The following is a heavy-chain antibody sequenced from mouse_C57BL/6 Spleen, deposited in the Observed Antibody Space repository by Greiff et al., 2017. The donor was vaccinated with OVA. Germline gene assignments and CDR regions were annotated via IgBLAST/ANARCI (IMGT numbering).Heavy chain of an antibody. V-gene: IGHV3-6*01. Sequence: EVKLMESGPGLVKPSQSLSLTCSVTGYSITSGYYWNWIRQFPGNKLEWMGYISYDGSNNYNPSLKNRISITRDTSKNQFFLKLNSVTTEDTATYYCARVYSYAMDYWGQGTSVTVSS. CDR3: ARVYSYAMDY. J-gene: IGHJ4*01. CDR1: GYSITSGYY. CDR2: ISYDGSN. D-gene: IGHD1-1*01.